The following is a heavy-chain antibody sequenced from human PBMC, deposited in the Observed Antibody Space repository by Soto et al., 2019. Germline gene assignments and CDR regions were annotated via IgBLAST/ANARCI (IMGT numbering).Heavy chain of an antibody. D-gene: IGHD6-19*01. V-gene: IGHV3-23*01. CDR2: ISGSGGST. CDR3: AKDRRSSAPYGMDV. J-gene: IGHJ6*02. Sequence: WWSLRLSCSASVFTFSGYAMSWCRQAPGKGLEWVSAISGSGGSTYYADSVKGRFTISRDNSKNTLYLQMNSLRAEDTAVYYCAKDRRSSAPYGMDVWGQGTTVTVSS. CDR1: VFTFSGYA.